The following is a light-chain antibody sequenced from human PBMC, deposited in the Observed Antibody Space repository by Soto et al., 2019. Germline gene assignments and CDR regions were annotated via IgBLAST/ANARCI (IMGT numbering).Light chain of an antibody. J-gene: IGKJ1*01. CDR3: QQSYSTPTWT. Sequence: DIQRTQSPSSLSASVGESVTIRCRASQGISNYLAWYQQKPGKAPKLLIFSASSLQSGVPSRFSGSGSGTDFTLTISSLQPEDFATYYCQQSYSTPTWTFAQGTKVDI. CDR1: QGISNY. CDR2: SAS. V-gene: IGKV1-39*01.